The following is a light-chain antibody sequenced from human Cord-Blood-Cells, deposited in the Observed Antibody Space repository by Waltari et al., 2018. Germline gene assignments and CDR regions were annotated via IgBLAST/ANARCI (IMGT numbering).Light chain of an antibody. CDR3: CSYAGSYTWV. Sequence: QSALTQPRSVSGSPGQSVTIPCTGTTSDVGGYNYVSWYQQHPGKAPKLMIYDVSKLPSGVPDRFSGSKSGNTASLTISGLQAEDEADYYCCSYAGSYTWVFGGGTKLTVL. V-gene: IGLV2-11*01. J-gene: IGLJ3*02. CDR2: DVS. CDR1: TSDVGGYNY.